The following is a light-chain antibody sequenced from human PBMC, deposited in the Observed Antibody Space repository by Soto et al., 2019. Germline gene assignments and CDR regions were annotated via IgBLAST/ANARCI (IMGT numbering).Light chain of an antibody. CDR2: DAS. J-gene: IGKJ5*01. Sequence: EIVMAQSPATLSLSPCEIATLSCRASQSISSFLAWYQQKPGQAPRLLIYDASSRPTDIPARFSGSGSGTDFTLTISSLEPEDFALYYCQQRSNWPITFGQGTRLEIK. V-gene: IGKV3-11*01. CDR3: QQRSNWPIT. CDR1: QSISSF.